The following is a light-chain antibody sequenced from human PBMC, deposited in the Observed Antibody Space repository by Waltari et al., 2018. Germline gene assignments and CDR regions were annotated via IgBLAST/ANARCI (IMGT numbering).Light chain of an antibody. CDR1: NIGGRS. V-gene: IGLV3-21*02. J-gene: IGLJ3*02. CDR2: LDS. CDR3: HVWDGKTVM. Sequence: SSVLTQAPSVSVAPGQTATVTFGGDNIGGRSVHWYQQRPGRAPVLVVYLDSDRPSGIPDRFSGSKSGNAATLTISRVEAGDEADYYCHVWDGKTVMFGGGTKLTVL.